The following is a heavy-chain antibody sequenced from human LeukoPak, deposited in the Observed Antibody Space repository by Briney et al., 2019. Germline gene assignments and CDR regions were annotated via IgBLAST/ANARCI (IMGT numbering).Heavy chain of an antibody. V-gene: IGHV4-34*01. Sequence: SGTLSLTCAVYGGSFSGYYWSWIRQPPGKGLEWIGEINHSGSTNYNPSLKSRVTISVDTSKNQFSLKLSSVTAADTAVYYCATTTIRLGFWGQETLVTVSS. D-gene: IGHD1-26*01. CDR1: GGSFSGYY. J-gene: IGHJ4*02. CDR2: INHSGST. CDR3: ATTTIRLGF.